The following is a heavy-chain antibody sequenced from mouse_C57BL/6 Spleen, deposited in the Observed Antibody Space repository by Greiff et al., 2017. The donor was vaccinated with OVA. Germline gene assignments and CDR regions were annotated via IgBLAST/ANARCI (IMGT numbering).Heavy chain of an antibody. CDR1: GFNIKDYY. CDR2: IDPEDGET. CDR3: ARGLYGSSWYFDV. J-gene: IGHJ1*03. V-gene: IGHV14-2*01. Sequence: VHVKQSGAELVKPGASVKLSCTASGFNIKDYYMHWVKQRTEQGLEWIGRIDPEDGETKYAPKFQGKATITADTSSNTAYLQLSGLTSEDTAVYYCARGLYGSSWYFDVWGTGTTVTVSS. D-gene: IGHD1-1*01.